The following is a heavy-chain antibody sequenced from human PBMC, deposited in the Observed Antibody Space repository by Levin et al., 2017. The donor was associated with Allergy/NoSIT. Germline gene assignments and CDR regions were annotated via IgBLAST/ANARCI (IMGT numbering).Heavy chain of an antibody. D-gene: IGHD3-10*01. J-gene: IGHJ5*02. V-gene: IGHV7-4-1*01. Sequence: GESLKISCKASGYTFTSYAMNWVRQAPGQGLEWMGWINTNTGNPTYAQGFTGRFVFSLDTSVSTAYLQICSLKAEDTAVYYCARAGMVRGVKNWFDPWGQGTLVTVSS. CDR1: GYTFTSYA. CDR2: INTNTGNP. CDR3: ARAGMVRGVKNWFDP.